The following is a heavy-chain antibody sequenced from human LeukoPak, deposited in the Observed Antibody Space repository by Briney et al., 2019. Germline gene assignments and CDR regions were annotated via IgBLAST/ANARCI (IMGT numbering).Heavy chain of an antibody. V-gene: IGHV3-30-3*01. CDR1: GFTFSSYA. CDR2: ISYDGSNK. D-gene: IGHD3-9*01. J-gene: IGHJ4*02. CDR3: ARAAGYGVFDY. Sequence: GRSLRLSCAASGFTFSSYAMHWVRQAPGKGLEWVAVISYDGSNKYYADSVKGRFTISRDNSKNTLYLQMNSLRAEDTAVYYCARAAGYGVFDYWGQGTLVTVSS.